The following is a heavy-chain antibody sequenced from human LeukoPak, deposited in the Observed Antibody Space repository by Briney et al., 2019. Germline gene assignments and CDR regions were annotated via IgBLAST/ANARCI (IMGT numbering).Heavy chain of an antibody. Sequence: GRSLRLSCTASGFTFGNYAMSWFRQAPGKGLEWVGFIRSKAYGGTTEYAASVKGRFTISRDDSKSIAYLQMNSLKTEDTAVYYCTISRPVVTAPSFDYWGQGTLVTVSS. CDR2: IRSKAYGGTT. J-gene: IGHJ4*02. V-gene: IGHV3-49*03. CDR3: TISRPVVTAPSFDY. D-gene: IGHD2-21*02. CDR1: GFTFGNYA.